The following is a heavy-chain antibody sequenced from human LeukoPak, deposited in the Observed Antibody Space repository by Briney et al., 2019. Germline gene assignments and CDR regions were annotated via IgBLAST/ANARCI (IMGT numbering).Heavy chain of an antibody. V-gene: IGHV4-59*08. Sequence: PSETLSLTCTVSGGSINSYYWSWIRQPPGKGLECSGYIYYSGSTNYNPSLKSRVTISLDTSKNQFSLKLSSVTAADTAVYYCARGYVFVLAVAGYYFDYSGQGTLVTVSS. J-gene: IGHJ4*02. CDR3: ARGYVFVLAVAGYYFDY. CDR1: GGSINSYY. D-gene: IGHD6-13*01. CDR2: IYYSGST.